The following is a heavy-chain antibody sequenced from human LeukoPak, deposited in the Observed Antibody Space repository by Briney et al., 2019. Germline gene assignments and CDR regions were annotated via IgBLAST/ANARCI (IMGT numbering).Heavy chain of an antibody. D-gene: IGHD3-10*01. CDR2: IQENGGEK. J-gene: IGHJ2*01. V-gene: IGHV3-7*04. CDR1: GFTFSSYW. Sequence: GGSLRLSCAASGFTFSSYWMSCVRQAPGKGLEWVADIQENGGEKYYIDSVKGRFTISRDNAKNSLYLQMNSLRVEDTAVYYCARDRRHGSGNSFHYWYFDLWGRGTQVTVSS. CDR3: ARDRRHGSGNSFHYWYFDL.